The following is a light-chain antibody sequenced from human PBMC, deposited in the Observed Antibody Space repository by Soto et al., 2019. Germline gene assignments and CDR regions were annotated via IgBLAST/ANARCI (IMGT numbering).Light chain of an antibody. V-gene: IGLV1-44*01. CDR3: STWDDSLSGVE. Sequence: QSVLTQPPSASGTPGQRVTIPCSGSSSNIGRNTVNWYQRLPGAAPRLLVYRNNQRPSGVPDRFSGSKSGTSASLAISGLQSEDEADHYCSTWDDSLSGVEFGGGTKLTVL. J-gene: IGLJ3*02. CDR2: RNN. CDR1: SSNIGRNT.